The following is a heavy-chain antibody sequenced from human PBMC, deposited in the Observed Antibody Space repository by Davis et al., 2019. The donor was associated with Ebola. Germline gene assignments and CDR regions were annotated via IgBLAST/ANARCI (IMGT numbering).Heavy chain of an antibody. CDR1: GFTFSSYS. CDR2: ISSSSSYI. CDR3: AKKSGSYDWYFDL. V-gene: IGHV3-21*01. J-gene: IGHJ2*01. D-gene: IGHD1-26*01. Sequence: PGGSLRLSCAASGFTFSSYSMNWVRQAPGKGLEWVSSISSSSSYIYYADSVKGRFTISRDNAKNSVYLQMNSLRAEDTALYYCAKKSGSYDWYFDLWGRGALVTVSS.